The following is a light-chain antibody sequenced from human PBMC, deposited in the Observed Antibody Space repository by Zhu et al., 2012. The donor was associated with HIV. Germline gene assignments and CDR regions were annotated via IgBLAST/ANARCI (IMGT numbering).Light chain of an antibody. CDR1: ESISRY. CDR2: DAS. CDR3: QQLNTYPLFT. V-gene: IGKV1-9*01. Sequence: DAQLTQSPSFLSASVGDRVTITCRASESISRYLAWYQQKPGKAPKLLIYDASTLQSGVPSTFSGSGSGTEFTLTISSLQPEDFAIYYCQQLNTYPLFTFGPGTKVDIK. J-gene: IGKJ3*01.